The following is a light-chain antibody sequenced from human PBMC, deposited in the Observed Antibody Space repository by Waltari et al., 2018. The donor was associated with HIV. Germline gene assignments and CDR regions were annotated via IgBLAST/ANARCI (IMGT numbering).Light chain of an antibody. V-gene: IGLV2-23*02. J-gene: IGLJ3*02. CDR1: SSAVGGYNF. CDR3: CSYAGSSWV. CDR2: EVT. Sequence: QSALTQPASVSGSPGQSITIPCTGTSSAVGGYNFVAWYQQYPVKVPKLMVYEVTKRPSGVSNRCSGSKSGNTASLTISGLQAEDEADYYCCSYAGSSWVFGGGTKLTVL.